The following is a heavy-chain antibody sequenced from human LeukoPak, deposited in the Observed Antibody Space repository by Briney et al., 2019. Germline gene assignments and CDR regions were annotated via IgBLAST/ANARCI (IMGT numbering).Heavy chain of an antibody. V-gene: IGHV3-53*01. CDR2: IYSGGST. CDR1: GFTVRNNY. CDR3: ARDMGITGADDS. J-gene: IGHJ4*02. D-gene: IGHD6-13*01. Sequence: GGSLRLSCAASGFTVRNNYMSWVRQAPGKGLEWVSVIYSGGSTYYADSVKGRYTFSKDNVRNSLFLQMNSLRVDDTAVYYCARDMGITGADDSWGQGTLVTVSS.